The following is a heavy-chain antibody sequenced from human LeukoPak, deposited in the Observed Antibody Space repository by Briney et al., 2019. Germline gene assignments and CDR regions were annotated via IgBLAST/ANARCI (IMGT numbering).Heavy chain of an antibody. CDR1: GYSISSGYY. D-gene: IGHD2-8*02. CDR2: IYHSGST. V-gene: IGHV4-38-2*01. J-gene: IGHJ3*02. CDR3: ARHLTVTGDGLDI. Sequence: SETLSLTCAVSGYSISSGYYWGWIRQPPGKGLEWIGSIYHSGSTYYNPSLKSRVTISVDTSKNQFSLKLSSVTAADTAVYYCARHLTVTGDGLDIWGQGTMVTGS.